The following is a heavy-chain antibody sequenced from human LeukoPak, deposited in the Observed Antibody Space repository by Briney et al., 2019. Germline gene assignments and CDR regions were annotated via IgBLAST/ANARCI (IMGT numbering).Heavy chain of an antibody. J-gene: IGHJ4*02. CDR2: IKSKTDGAAT. CDR3: TTATMIRGVSDY. Sequence: GGSLRLSCADSGFTFSDARMSWVRQAPGRGLEWVGRIKSKTDGAATDYAAPVKGRLTISRDDSKNTLFLQMNSLRTEDTAVYYCTTATMIRGVSDYWGQGTLVTVSS. D-gene: IGHD3-10*01. CDR1: GFTFSDAR. V-gene: IGHV3-15*01.